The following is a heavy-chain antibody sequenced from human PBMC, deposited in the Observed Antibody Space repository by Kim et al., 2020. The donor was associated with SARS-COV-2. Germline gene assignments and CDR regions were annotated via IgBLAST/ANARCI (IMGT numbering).Heavy chain of an antibody. CDR3: ARATRRGVTKIVGHLVVSYFFEL. CDR2: MNPNSGNT. V-gene: IGHV1-8*01. J-gene: IGHJ6*01. D-gene: IGHD3-22*01. CDR1: GYTFTSYD. Sequence: ASVKVSCKASGYTFTSYDINWVRQATGQGLEWMGWMNPNSGNTGYAQKFQGRVTMTRNTSISTAYMELSSLRSEDTAVYYCARATRRGVTKIVGHLVVSYFFELRGQGTPVTVSS.